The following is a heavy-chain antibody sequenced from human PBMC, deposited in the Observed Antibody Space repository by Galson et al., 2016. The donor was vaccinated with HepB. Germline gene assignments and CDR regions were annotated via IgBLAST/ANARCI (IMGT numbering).Heavy chain of an antibody. Sequence: SAKVSCKASGYTFTSFGITWVRQAPGQGLEWMGWISAYNGYTNYAQKLQGRVTMTTHTSTSTVYMELRSLRSDDTAVYYCARGGGGTYSENYYYGMDVWGQGTTVTVSS. CDR3: ARGGGGTYSENYYYGMDV. V-gene: IGHV1-18*01. CDR2: ISAYNGYT. D-gene: IGHD1-26*01. CDR1: GYTFTSFG. J-gene: IGHJ6*02.